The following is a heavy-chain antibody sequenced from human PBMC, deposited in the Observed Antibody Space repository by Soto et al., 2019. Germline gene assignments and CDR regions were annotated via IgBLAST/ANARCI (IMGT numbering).Heavy chain of an antibody. CDR1: VFTFSGSA. D-gene: IGHD6-19*01. J-gene: IGHJ4*02. V-gene: IGHV3-73*01. CDR2: IRSKANSYAT. CDR3: TRSGAPVAGNTGTKTNFDY. Sequence: PGGSLRLSCAASVFTFSGSAMHWVRQASGKGLEWVGRIRSKANSYATAYAASVKGRFTISRDDSRNTAYLQMNSLKTEDTAMYYCTRSGAPVAGNTGTKTNFDYWGQGTLVTASS.